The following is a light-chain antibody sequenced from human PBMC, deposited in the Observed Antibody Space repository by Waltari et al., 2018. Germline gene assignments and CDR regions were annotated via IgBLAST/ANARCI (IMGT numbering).Light chain of an antibody. CDR2: GVS. J-gene: IGLJ1*01. CDR3: CSYAGTSYV. V-gene: IGLV2-23*02. CDR1: SSAVGNYNL. Sequence: QSALTHPASVSGSPGQSIPIPCTGTSSAVGNYNLVSWYQQHPDKAPKLRSYGVSKRPSGVSNRFSGSKSGNTASLTISGLQAEDEADYYCCSYAGTSYVFGTGTKVTVL.